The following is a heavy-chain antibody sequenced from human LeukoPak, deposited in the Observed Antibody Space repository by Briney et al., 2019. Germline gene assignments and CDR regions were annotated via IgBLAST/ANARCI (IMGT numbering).Heavy chain of an antibody. V-gene: IGHV4-4*02. CDR1: GDSISSNNW. CDR2: VYHSGTT. Sequence: PSETLSLTCAVSGDSISSNNWWSWVRQAPGKGLEWIGEVYHSGTTNYNPSLKSQVTVSVDKSKNQFSLKLSSVTAADTAVYYCARVSSTPLWFGESVDYYFYHMDVWGKGTTVTVSS. J-gene: IGHJ6*03. D-gene: IGHD3-10*01. CDR3: ARVSSTPLWFGESVDYYFYHMDV.